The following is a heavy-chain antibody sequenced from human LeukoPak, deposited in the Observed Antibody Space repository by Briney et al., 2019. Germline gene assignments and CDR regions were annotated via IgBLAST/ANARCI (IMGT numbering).Heavy chain of an antibody. CDR2: IWYDGSNK. V-gene: IGHV3-33*01. CDR3: VRDRSARYLDY. CDR1: GFTFRNHG. Sequence: PGRSLRLSCAASGFTFRNHGVHWVRQAPDKGLEWVAVIWYDGSNKYYGGSVKGRFTISRDNSKNILYLQINSLRAEDTAVYFCVRDRSARYLDYWGQGTLVTVSS. J-gene: IGHJ4*02.